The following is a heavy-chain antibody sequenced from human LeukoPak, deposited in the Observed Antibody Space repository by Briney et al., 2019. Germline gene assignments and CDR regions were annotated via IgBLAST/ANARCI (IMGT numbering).Heavy chain of an antibody. J-gene: IGHJ2*01. CDR1: GGSVSSGSYY. D-gene: IGHD2-2*01. V-gene: IGHV4-61*01. Sequence: SETLSLTCTVSGGSVSSGSYYWSWIRQPSGKGLEWIGYIYYSGSTNYNPSLKSRVTISVDTSKNQFSLKLSSVTAADTAVYYCARGDCSSTSCYVWYFDLWGRGTLVTVSS. CDR3: ARGDCSSTSCYVWYFDL. CDR2: IYYSGST.